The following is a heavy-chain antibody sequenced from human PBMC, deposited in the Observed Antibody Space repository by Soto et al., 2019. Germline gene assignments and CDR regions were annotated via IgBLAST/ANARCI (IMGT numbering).Heavy chain of an antibody. CDR1: GFSLSTSGVG. J-gene: IGHJ4*02. CDR3: THSRAVTYFGY. Sequence: QITLKESGPTLVKPTQTLTLTCTFSGFSLSTSGVGVGWIRQPPGKALEWLALIYWDDDKRYSPSLKSRLTNTKDSAKNQVVLKMTTMDPVDTATDYSTHSRAVTYFGYWGQGTLVTLSS. V-gene: IGHV2-5*02. D-gene: IGHD2-21*02. CDR2: IYWDDDK.